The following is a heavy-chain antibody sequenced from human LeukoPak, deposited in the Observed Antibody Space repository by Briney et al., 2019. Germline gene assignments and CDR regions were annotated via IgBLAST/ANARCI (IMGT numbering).Heavy chain of an antibody. J-gene: IGHJ5*02. Sequence: SETLSLTCTLSGGSISSYYWSWIRQPPGKGLEWIGYIYYSGSTNYNPSLKSRVTISVDTSKNQFSLKLSSVTAADTAVYYCARETTYDFWSGSPSDWFDPWGQGTLVTVPS. V-gene: IGHV4-59*01. CDR1: GGSISSYY. CDR2: IYYSGST. CDR3: ARETTYDFWSGSPSDWFDP. D-gene: IGHD3-3*01.